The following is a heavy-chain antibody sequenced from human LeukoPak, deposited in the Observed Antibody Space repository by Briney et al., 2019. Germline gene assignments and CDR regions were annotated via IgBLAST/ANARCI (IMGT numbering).Heavy chain of an antibody. CDR3: TRDGAYVWGSSTQFDY. Sequence: GRSLILSCTASGFTFGDYAMSWFRQAPGKGPEWVGFIRSKAYGETTEYAASVKGRFTISRDDSKSIAYLQMNSLKIEDTAVYYCTRDGAYVWGSSTQFDYWGQGTLVTVSS. V-gene: IGHV3-49*03. CDR2: IRSKAYGETT. CDR1: GFTFGDYA. D-gene: IGHD3-16*01. J-gene: IGHJ4*02.